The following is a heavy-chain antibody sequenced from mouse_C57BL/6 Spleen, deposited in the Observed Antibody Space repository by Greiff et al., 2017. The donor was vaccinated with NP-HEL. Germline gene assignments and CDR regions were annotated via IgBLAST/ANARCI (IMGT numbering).Heavy chain of an antibody. Sequence: VKLQESRAELAKPGASVKLSCKASGYTFTSYWMHWVKQRPGQGLEWIGYINPSSGYTKYNQKFKDKATLTADKSSSTAYMQLSSLTYEDSAVYYCARSSLLRFYGMDYWGQGTSVTVSS. CDR1: GYTFTSYW. CDR2: INPSSGYT. D-gene: IGHD1-2*01. V-gene: IGHV1-7*01. CDR3: ARSSLLRFYGMDY. J-gene: IGHJ4*01.